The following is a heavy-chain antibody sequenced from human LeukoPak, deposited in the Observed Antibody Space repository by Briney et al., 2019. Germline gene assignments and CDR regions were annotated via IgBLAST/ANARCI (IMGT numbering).Heavy chain of an antibody. Sequence: GGSLRLSCAASGFTSSNYAMSWVRQAPGKGLEWVSLISGSGGSTYYADSVKGRFTLSRDISKNTLYLQMNSLRAEDTAIYYCARAFTTITARFDYRGQGTLVTVSS. D-gene: IGHD6-6*01. CDR3: ARAFTTITARFDY. V-gene: IGHV3-23*01. CDR2: ISGSGGST. J-gene: IGHJ4*02. CDR1: GFTSSNYA.